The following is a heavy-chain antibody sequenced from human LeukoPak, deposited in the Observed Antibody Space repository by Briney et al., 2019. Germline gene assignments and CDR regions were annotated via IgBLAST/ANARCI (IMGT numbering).Heavy chain of an antibody. J-gene: IGHJ4*02. D-gene: IGHD2-15*01. CDR3: AKTLMWSVVVVAATGGFAD. Sequence: GGSLRLSCAASGFTFSDYAMNWVRQAPGEGLEWVSAISGSGVSTYYADSVKGRFTISRDNSKNTLYLQMNSLRAEDTAIYYCAKTLMWSVVVVAATGGFADWGQGTLVTVSS. CDR2: ISGSGVST. V-gene: IGHV3-23*01. CDR1: GFTFSDYA.